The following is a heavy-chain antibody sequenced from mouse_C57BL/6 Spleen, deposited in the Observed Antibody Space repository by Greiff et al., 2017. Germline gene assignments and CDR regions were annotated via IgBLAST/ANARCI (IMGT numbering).Heavy chain of an antibody. V-gene: IGHV1-18*01. CDR3: ARGGYSNSYYAMDY. J-gene: IGHJ4*01. Sequence: VQLQQSGPELVKPGASVKIPCKASGYTFTDYNMDWVKQSHGKSLEWIGDINPNNGGTIYNQKFKGKATLTVDKSSSTAYMELRSLTSEDTAVYYCARGGYSNSYYAMDYWGQGTSVTVSS. CDR2: INPNNGGT. CDR1: GYTFTDYN. D-gene: IGHD2-5*01.